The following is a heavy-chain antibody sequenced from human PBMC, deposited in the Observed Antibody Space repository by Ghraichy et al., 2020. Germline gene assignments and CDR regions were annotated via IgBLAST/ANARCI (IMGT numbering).Heavy chain of an antibody. CDR3: ARGLVVPAASPWFDP. Sequence: SETLSLTCAVSGGSISSGGYSWSWIRQPPGKGLEWIGYIYHSGSTYYNPSLKSRVTISVDRSKNQFSLKLSSVTAADTAVYYCARGLVVPAASPWFDPWGQGTLVTVSS. CDR1: GGSISSGGYS. CDR2: IYHSGST. V-gene: IGHV4-30-2*01. D-gene: IGHD2-2*01. J-gene: IGHJ5*02.